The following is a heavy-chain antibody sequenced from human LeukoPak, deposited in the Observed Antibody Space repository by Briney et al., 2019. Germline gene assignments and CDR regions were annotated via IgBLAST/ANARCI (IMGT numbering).Heavy chain of an antibody. J-gene: IGHJ4*02. D-gene: IGHD6-13*01. Sequence: PSQTLSLTCTVSGGSISSGGYYWSWIRQPPGKGLEWIGYIYHSGSTYYNPSLKSRVTISVDRSKNQFSLKLSSVTAADTAVYYCASGSIAAAAHYWGQGTLVTVSS. CDR3: ASGSIAAAAHY. V-gene: IGHV4-30-2*01. CDR2: IYHSGST. CDR1: GGSISSGGYY.